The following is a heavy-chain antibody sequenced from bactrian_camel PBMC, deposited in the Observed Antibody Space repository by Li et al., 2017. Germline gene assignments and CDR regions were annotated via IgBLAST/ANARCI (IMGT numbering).Heavy chain of an antibody. D-gene: IGHD2*01. CDR1: GYISSRHC. V-gene: IGHV3S53*01. CDR2: IRRNGDA. J-gene: IGHJ4*01. Sequence: HVQLVESGGGSVQAGGSLRLSCTHSGYISSRHCMGWFRQAPGKAREGIAGIRRNGDAYYADSVKGRFTISRDNAKNTVYLQMNSLKPEDTAVYFCAAITAYYGGFRYWGQGTQVTVSS. CDR3: AAITAYYGGFRY.